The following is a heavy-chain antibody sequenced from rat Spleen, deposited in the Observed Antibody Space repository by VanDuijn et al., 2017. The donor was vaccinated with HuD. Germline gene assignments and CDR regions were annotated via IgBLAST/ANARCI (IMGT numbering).Heavy chain of an antibody. D-gene: IGHD1-6*01. CDR2: INYDGSSA. CDR1: GFTFSDYY. CDR3: ARLEYYGLPSVMDA. V-gene: IGHV5-29*01. Sequence: EVQLVESDGGLVQPGRSLKLSCAASGFTFSDYYMAWVRQAPTKGLEWVATINYDGSSAYYRGSVKGRFTVSRDNAKSTLYLQMDSLRSEDTATYYCARLEYYGLPSVMDAWGQGASVTVSS. J-gene: IGHJ4*01.